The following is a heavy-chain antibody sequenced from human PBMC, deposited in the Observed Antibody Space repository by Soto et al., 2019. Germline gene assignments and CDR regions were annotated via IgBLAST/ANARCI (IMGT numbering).Heavy chain of an antibody. D-gene: IGHD6-13*01. CDR1: GYTFTSYD. J-gene: IGHJ6*02. CDR3: ARRADYYYGMDV. V-gene: IGHV1-2*02. Sequence: QVQLVQSGAEVKKPGASVKVSCKASGYTFTSYDINWVRQATGQGLEWMGWMNPNSGGTNYAQKFQGRVTMTRDTSISTAYMELSRLRSDDTAVYYCARRADYYYGMDVWGQGTTVTVSS. CDR2: MNPNSGGT.